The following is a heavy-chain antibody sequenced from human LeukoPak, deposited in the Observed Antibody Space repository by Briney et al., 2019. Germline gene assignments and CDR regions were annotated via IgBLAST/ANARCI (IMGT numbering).Heavy chain of an antibody. CDR3: ARDETYYDYVWGNPPPD. Sequence: ETLSLTCDVSGYSINNDDYWAWVRQAPGKGLEWVSSISSSSSYIYYADSVKGRFTISRDNAKNSLYLQMNSLRAEDTAVYYCARDETYYDYVWGNPPPDWGQGTLVTVSS. V-gene: IGHV3-21*01. J-gene: IGHJ4*02. CDR1: GYSINNDD. D-gene: IGHD3-16*01. CDR2: ISSSSSYI.